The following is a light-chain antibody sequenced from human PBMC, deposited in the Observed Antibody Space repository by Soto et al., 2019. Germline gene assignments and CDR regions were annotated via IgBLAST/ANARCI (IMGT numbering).Light chain of an antibody. CDR1: SSDVGCYNL. Sequence: QSALTQPASVSGSPGQSITISCTGTSSDVGCYNLVSWYQQHPGKAPKFMIYEGSKRPSGVPYRFSGSKSGNTASLTISGLQAEDEADYYCCSYAGSSTYVFGTGTKLTVL. V-gene: IGLV2-23*01. CDR3: CSYAGSSTYV. J-gene: IGLJ1*01. CDR2: EGS.